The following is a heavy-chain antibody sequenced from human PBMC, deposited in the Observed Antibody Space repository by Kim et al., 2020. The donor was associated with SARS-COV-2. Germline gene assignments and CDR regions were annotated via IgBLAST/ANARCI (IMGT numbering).Heavy chain of an antibody. J-gene: IGHJ5*02. CDR3: ATSGSSWTRSGWFDP. Sequence: ASVKVSCKVSGYTLTELSMHWVRQAPGKGLEWMGVFDPEDGETTYAQKFQGRVTMTEDTSTDTAYMELSSLRSEDTAVYYCATSGSSWTRSGWFDPWGQGTLVTVSS. CDR2: FDPEDGET. V-gene: IGHV1-24*01. D-gene: IGHD6-13*01. CDR1: GYTLTELS.